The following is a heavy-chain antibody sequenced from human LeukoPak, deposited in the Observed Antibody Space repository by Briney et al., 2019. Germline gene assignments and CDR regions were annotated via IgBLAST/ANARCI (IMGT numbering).Heavy chain of an antibody. J-gene: IGHJ4*02. V-gene: IGHV3-9*01. Sequence: GGSLRLSCAASGLTFDDDAMHWVGEAPGKGVEWVSGMSWNSGSIVYADSVKGRFTISRDNAKNSLYLQMNSLRAEDTALYYCAKAQNYYDSSGSFDYWGQGTLVTVSS. CDR3: AKAQNYYDSSGSFDY. CDR1: GLTFDDDA. CDR2: MSWNSGSI. D-gene: IGHD3-22*01.